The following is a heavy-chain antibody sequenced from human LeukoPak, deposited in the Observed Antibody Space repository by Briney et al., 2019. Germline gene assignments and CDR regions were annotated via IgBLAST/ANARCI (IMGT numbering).Heavy chain of an antibody. J-gene: IGHJ4*02. CDR1: GYTFTGYY. CDR3: ARVLRYFDWPDY. CDR2: INPNSGGT. V-gene: IGHV1-2*04. Sequence: GASVKVSCKASGYTFTGYYMHWVRQVPGQGLEWMGWINPNSGGTNYAQKFQGWVTMTRDTSISTAYMELSRLRSDDTAVYYCARVLRYFDWPDYWGQGTLVTVSS. D-gene: IGHD3-9*01.